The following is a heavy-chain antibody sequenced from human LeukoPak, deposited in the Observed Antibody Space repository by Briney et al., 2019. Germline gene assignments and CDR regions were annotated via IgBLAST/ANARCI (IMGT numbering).Heavy chain of an antibody. CDR2: IYHSGST. J-gene: IGHJ5*02. V-gene: IGHV4-30-2*02. CDR1: GGSISSGGDS. D-gene: IGHD4-17*01. Sequence: SETLSLTCGVSGGSISSGGDSWSWIRQPPGKGLEWIGYIYHSGSTNYNPSLKSRVTISVDRSKNQFSLKLSSVTAADTAVYYCASSTQDDYGDNNWFDPWGQGTLVTVSS. CDR3: ASSTQDDYGDNNWFDP.